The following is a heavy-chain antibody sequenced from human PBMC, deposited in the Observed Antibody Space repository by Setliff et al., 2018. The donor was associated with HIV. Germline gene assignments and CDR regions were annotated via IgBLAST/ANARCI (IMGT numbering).Heavy chain of an antibody. CDR1: GYTFTSYG. Sequence: GASVKVSCKTSGYTFTSYGISWVRQAPGQGLEWMGRINPNSGGTNYAQKFQGRVTMTRDTSISTAYMELSRLRSDDTAVYYCARGGYYYYDSSGYTTEDNWFDPWGQGTLVTVSS. V-gene: IGHV1-2*06. CDR3: ARGGYYYYDSSGYTTEDNWFDP. J-gene: IGHJ5*02. CDR2: INPNSGGT. D-gene: IGHD3-22*01.